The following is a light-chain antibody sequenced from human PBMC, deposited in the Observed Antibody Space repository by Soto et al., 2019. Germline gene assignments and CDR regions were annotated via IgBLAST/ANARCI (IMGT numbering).Light chain of an antibody. Sequence: DVVMTQSPLSLPVTLGQPASISCRSSQSLAYSDGNTYLNWSQQRPGQSPRRLIYKVSNRDSAVPDRFSGSGSGTAFTLKISRVEAEDVGVYYCMQGTHSPPYTFGQGTKLEIK. CDR2: KVS. V-gene: IGKV2-30*01. J-gene: IGKJ2*01. CDR3: MQGTHSPPYT. CDR1: QSLAYSDGNTY.